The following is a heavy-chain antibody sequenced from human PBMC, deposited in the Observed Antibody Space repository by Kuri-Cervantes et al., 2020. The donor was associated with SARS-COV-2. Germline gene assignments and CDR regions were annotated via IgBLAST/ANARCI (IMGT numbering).Heavy chain of an antibody. D-gene: IGHD3-22*01. CDR1: GYTFTSYG. Sequence: ASVKVSCKASGYTFTSYGIIWVRQAPGQGLEWMGWINGDNGDTNYAQKFQGRVTITKDTSTSTAYMELRSLRSEDTAVYFCASDYDSSAYFHSHAFDIWGQGTMVTVSS. CDR2: INGDNGDT. V-gene: IGHV1-18*04. J-gene: IGHJ3*02. CDR3: ASDYDSSAYFHSHAFDI.